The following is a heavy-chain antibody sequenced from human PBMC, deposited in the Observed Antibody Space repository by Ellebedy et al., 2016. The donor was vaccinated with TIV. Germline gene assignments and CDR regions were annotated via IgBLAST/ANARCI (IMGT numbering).Heavy chain of an antibody. Sequence: SGPTLVKPTETLTLTCTVSGFLLSNARMGVSWIRQPPGKALEWLAHIFSNDEKSYSTSLKSRLTISKDTSKSQVVLTMTNMDPVDTATYYCARMETVTTTVWVYYYGMDVWGQGTTVTVSS. D-gene: IGHD4-17*01. CDR3: ARMETVTTTVWVYYYGMDV. CDR1: GFLLSNARMG. CDR2: IFSNDEK. V-gene: IGHV2-26*01. J-gene: IGHJ6*02.